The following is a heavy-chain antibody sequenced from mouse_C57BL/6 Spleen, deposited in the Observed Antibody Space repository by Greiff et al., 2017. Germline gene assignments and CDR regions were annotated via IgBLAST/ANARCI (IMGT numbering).Heavy chain of an antibody. Sequence: QVQLKQPGAELVKPGASVKLSCKASGYTFTSYWMHWVKQRPGQGLEWIGMIHPNSGSTNSNEKFKSKATLTVDKSSSTAYMQLSSLTSEDSAVYYCASSPYGYDGFDYWGQGTTLTVSS. CDR2: IHPNSGST. D-gene: IGHD2-2*01. V-gene: IGHV1-64*01. J-gene: IGHJ2*01. CDR1: GYTFTSYW. CDR3: ASSPYGYDGFDY.